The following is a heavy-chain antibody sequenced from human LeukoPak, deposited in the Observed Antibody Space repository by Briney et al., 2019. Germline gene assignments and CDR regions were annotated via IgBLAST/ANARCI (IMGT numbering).Heavy chain of an antibody. J-gene: IGHJ5*02. CDR3: ARAPIPLRYFDWPPNNWFDP. D-gene: IGHD3-9*01. Sequence: EASVKVSCKASGYTFTSYYMHWVRQAPGQGLEWMGIINPSGGSTSYAQNFQGRVTMTRDTSTSTVYMELSSLRSEDTAVYYCARAPIPLRYFDWPPNNWFDPWGQGTLVTVSS. CDR1: GYTFTSYY. CDR2: INPSGGST. V-gene: IGHV1-46*01.